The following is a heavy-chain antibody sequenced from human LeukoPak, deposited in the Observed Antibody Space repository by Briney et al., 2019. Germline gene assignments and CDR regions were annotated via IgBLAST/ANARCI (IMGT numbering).Heavy chain of an antibody. CDR3: AKDSTMSGSYYGMDV. CDR2: ISGSGGST. Sequence: GGSLRLTCAASGFAFNNYVMSWVRQAPGKGLEWVSSISGSGGSTYYTDSVKGRFTISRDNSKNTLYLQMNSLRAEDTAVYYCAKDSTMSGSYYGMDVWGRGTTVTVSS. CDR1: GFAFNNYV. J-gene: IGHJ6*02. D-gene: IGHD3-22*01. V-gene: IGHV3-23*01.